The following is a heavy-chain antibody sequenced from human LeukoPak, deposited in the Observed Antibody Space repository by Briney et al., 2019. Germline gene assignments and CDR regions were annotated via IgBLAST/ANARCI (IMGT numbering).Heavy chain of an antibody. D-gene: IGHD3-22*01. J-gene: IGHJ4*02. CDR1: GFTFSSYA. V-gene: IGHV3-23*01. CDR2: ISGSGGST. Sequence: PGGSLRLSCAASGFTFSSYAMSWVRQAPGKGLEWVSAISGSGGSTYYADSVKGRFTISRDNSKNTLYLQMNSQRAEDTAVYYCAKGNYYDSSGRGAFDYWGQGTLVTVSS. CDR3: AKGNYYDSSGRGAFDY.